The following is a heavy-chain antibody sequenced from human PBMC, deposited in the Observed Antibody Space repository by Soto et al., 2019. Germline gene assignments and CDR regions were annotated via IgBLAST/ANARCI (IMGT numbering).Heavy chain of an antibody. J-gene: IGHJ4*02. D-gene: IGHD1-1*01. CDR2: LSPSGDNT. Sequence: PGGSLRLSCAASGFTFSIYAMNWVRLAPGKGLEWVSALSPSGDNTYYADSVKGRFTISRDNSKNTLYLQMNSLRAEDTAVYYCAKAGTHSYSDCWGQGTLVTVSS. V-gene: IGHV3-23*01. CDR1: GFTFSIYA. CDR3: AKAGTHSYSDC.